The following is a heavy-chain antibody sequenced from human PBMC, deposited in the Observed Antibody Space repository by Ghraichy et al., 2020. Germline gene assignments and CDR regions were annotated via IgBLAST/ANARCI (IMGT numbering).Heavy chain of an antibody. Sequence: GSLRLSCAVYGGSFSGYYWSWIRQPPGKGLEWIGEINHSGSTNYNPSLKSRVTISVDTSKNQSSLKLSSVTAADTAVYYCARKRATNYYYGMDVWGQGTTVTVSS. CDR2: INHSGST. D-gene: IGHD1-1*01. CDR3: ARKRATNYYYGMDV. J-gene: IGHJ6*02. V-gene: IGHV4-34*01. CDR1: GGSFSGYY.